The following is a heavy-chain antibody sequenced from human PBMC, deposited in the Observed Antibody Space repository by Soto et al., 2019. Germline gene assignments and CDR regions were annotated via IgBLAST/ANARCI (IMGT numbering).Heavy chain of an antibody. J-gene: IGHJ4*02. CDR2: INPDTGDT. CDR1: GYTFTSYF. CDR3: PRGTAPLFDS. V-gene: IGHV1-46*01. Sequence: QVQVVQSGPEVKKPGASVTVSCKASGYTFTSYFIHWVRQAPGQGLEWMAIINPDTGDTNFAQNFKGKATLTRDTPTSTVNMDLSSLSSEHTAIYYFPRGTAPLFDSWAREPWSPSPQ.